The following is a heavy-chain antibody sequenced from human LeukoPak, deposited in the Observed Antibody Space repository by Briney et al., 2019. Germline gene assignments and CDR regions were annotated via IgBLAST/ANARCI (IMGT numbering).Heavy chain of an antibody. J-gene: IGHJ4*02. Sequence: GGPLRLSCAASGFTFSTYWMSWVRQAPGKGLEWVANIKQDGSEKNYVDSVKGRFTTSRDNAKNSLYLQMNSLRADDTAVYYCVRNPHGDFDYWGQGTLVTVSS. CDR1: GFTFSTYW. CDR2: IKQDGSEK. CDR3: VRNPHGDFDY. D-gene: IGHD4-17*01. V-gene: IGHV3-7*03.